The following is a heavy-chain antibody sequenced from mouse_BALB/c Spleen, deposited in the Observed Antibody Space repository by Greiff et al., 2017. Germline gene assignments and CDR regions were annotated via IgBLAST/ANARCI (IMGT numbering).Heavy chain of an antibody. CDR2: ISYSGST. J-gene: IGHJ3*01. V-gene: IGHV3-2*02. CDR1: GYSITSDYA. Sequence: EVKLQESGPGLVKPSQSLSLTCTVTGYSITSDYAWNWIRQFPGNKLEWMGYISYSGSTSYNPSLKSRISITRDTSKNQFFLQLNSVTTEDTATYYCAREYYYGSAPWFAYWGQGTLVTVSA. CDR3: AREYYYGSAPWFAY. D-gene: IGHD1-1*01.